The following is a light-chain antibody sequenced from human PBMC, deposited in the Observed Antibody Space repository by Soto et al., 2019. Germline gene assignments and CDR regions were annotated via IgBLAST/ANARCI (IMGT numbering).Light chain of an antibody. CDR1: QSVSSSY. Sequence: EIVFTQWPGTRSWCPGERATLSCRASQSVSSSYLAWYQQKPGQAPRLLIYGASSRATGIPDRFSGSGSGTDFTLTISRLEPEDFAVYYCQQYGSSPLITFGQGTRLEIK. CDR3: QQYGSSPLIT. J-gene: IGKJ5*01. CDR2: GAS. V-gene: IGKV3-20*01.